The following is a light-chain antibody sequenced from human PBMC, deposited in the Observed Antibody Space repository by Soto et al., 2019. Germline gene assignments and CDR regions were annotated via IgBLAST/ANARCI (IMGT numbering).Light chain of an antibody. CDR3: QQSLSTPRT. Sequence: DIQMTQSPSSLSASVGDRVTITCRASQTISTYLNWYQQNPGKAPKLLIYAATILQSGVPSRFSGSGSGTEFTLSISRPQPEDVATYYCQQSLSTPRTFGQGTKVEIK. V-gene: IGKV1-39*01. J-gene: IGKJ1*01. CDR1: QTISTY. CDR2: AAT.